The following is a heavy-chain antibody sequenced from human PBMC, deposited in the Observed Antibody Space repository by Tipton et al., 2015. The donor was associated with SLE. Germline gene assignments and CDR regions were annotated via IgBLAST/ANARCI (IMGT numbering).Heavy chain of an antibody. Sequence: LRLSCAVSDYSISSGHYWGWVRQPPGKGLEWIGSVYHSGSPYYNPSLKSRVTISVDTSKNQFSLKVSSVTAADTAVYYCARDKDTGWFDPWGQGTLVTVSS. J-gene: IGHJ5*02. D-gene: IGHD3-10*01. CDR3: ARDKDTGWFDP. V-gene: IGHV4-38-2*02. CDR1: DYSISSGHY. CDR2: VYHSGSP.